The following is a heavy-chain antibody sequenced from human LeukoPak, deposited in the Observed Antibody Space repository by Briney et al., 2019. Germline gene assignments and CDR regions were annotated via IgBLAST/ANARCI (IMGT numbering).Heavy chain of an antibody. CDR1: GFTLSSYW. J-gene: IGHJ3*02. Sequence: GGSLRLSCEPSGFTLSSYWMHWVRHTPGKGRMWVARIKSDGSTIYADSVQGRFTISRDNAKNTLYLQMNSLRAEDTAVYYCARDSGNYLDAFDIWGQGTMVTVSS. D-gene: IGHD1-7*01. V-gene: IGHV3-74*01. CDR3: ARDSGNYLDAFDI. CDR2: IKSDGST.